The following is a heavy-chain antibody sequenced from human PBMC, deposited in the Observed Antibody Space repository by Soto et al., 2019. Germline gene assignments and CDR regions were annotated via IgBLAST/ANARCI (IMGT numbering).Heavy chain of an antibody. V-gene: IGHV1-69*13. Sequence: SVKISSRASGGTFSSYDLSWVRHAPGHGLEWMGGIIDIFDTANYAQKFQGRLTITADESTSTSYMELSSLRSDDTAVYYCMRDRRSRTSSPGADYYYYYGMDVWGQGTTVTVSS. J-gene: IGHJ6*02. CDR1: GGTFSSYD. D-gene: IGHD2-2*01. CDR3: MRDRRSRTSSPGADYYYYYGMDV. CDR2: IIDIFDTA.